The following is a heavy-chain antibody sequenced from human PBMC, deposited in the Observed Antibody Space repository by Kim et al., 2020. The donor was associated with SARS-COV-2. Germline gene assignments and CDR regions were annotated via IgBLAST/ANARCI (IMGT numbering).Heavy chain of an antibody. Sequence: SETLSLTCTVSGGSISSSSYYWGWIRQPPGKGLEWIGSIYYSGSTYYNPSLKSRVTISVDTSKNQFSLKLSSVTAADTAVYYCARLSRDFWSGYSMRSGFDPWGQGTLVTVSS. CDR1: GGSISSSSYY. V-gene: IGHV4-39*01. J-gene: IGHJ5*02. CDR3: ARLSRDFWSGYSMRSGFDP. CDR2: IYYSGST. D-gene: IGHD3-3*01.